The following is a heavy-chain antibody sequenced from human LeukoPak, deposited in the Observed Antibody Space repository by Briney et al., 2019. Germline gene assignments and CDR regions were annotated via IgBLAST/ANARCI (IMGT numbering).Heavy chain of an antibody. J-gene: IGHJ4*02. CDR2: ISGDGGST. CDR1: GFTFAVYG. CDR3: AKDMYGSGTAGDY. Sequence: GPSLRLSCAASGFTFAVYGMHCVRQAAGKGLECVSLISGDGGSTYYADSVKGRFTISRDNSKNSLYLQMNSLRTEDTALYYCAKDMYGSGTAGDYWGQGTLVTVSS. V-gene: IGHV3-43*02. D-gene: IGHD3-10*01.